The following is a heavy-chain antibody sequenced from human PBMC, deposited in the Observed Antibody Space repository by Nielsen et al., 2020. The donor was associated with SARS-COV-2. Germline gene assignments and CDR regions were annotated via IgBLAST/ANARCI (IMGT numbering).Heavy chain of an antibody. V-gene: IGHV1-69*01. CDR2: IIPIFGTA. CDR3: ARERCSGGSCVQEYYYYYGMDV. D-gene: IGHD2-15*01. Sequence: WVRQAPGQGLEWMGGIIPIFGTANYAQKFQGRVTITADESTSTAYMELSSPRSEDTAVYYCARERCSGGSCVQEYYYYYGMDVWGQGTTVTVSS. J-gene: IGHJ6*02.